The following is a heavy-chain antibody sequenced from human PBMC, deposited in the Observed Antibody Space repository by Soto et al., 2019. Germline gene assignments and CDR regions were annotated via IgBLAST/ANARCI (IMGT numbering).Heavy chain of an antibody. J-gene: IGHJ4*02. CDR1: GFTFSSYA. D-gene: IGHD5-18*01. Sequence: QVQLVESGGGVVQPGRSLRLSCAASGFTFSSYAMHWVRQAPGKGLEWVAVISYDGSNKYYADSVKGRFTISRDNSKNRLYLQMNSLRAEDTGVYYCARELAYGDTAMVGDYGGQGTLVTVSS. V-gene: IGHV3-30-3*01. CDR2: ISYDGSNK. CDR3: ARELAYGDTAMVGDY.